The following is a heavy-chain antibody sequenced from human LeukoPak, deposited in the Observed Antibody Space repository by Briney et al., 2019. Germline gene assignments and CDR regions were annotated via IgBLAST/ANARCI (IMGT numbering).Heavy chain of an antibody. Sequence: SETLSLTCTVSGVPVISYYWSWIRQPAGKGLEWIGRIYSSGSTNYNPSLKSRVTMSVDTSKNQFSLSLTSVTAADTAVYYCARDLPSAYCSSTTCYFNWFDPWGQGTLVTVSS. CDR3: ARDLPSAYCSSTTCYFNWFDP. V-gene: IGHV4-4*07. D-gene: IGHD2-2*01. CDR2: IYSSGST. J-gene: IGHJ5*02. CDR1: GVPVISYY.